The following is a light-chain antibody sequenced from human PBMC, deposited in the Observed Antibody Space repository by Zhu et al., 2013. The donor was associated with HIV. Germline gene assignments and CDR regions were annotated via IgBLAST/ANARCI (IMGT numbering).Light chain of an antibody. V-gene: IGKV1-9*01. Sequence: DIQMTQSPSSLSASVGDRVTITCRASQSISSYLNWYQQKPGKAPELLIYGASTLQSGVPSRFSGSGSGTDFTLTISGLQAEDYATYYCQQLDTYPLTFGPGTKVDV. CDR3: QQLDTYPLT. J-gene: IGKJ3*01. CDR1: QSISSY. CDR2: GAS.